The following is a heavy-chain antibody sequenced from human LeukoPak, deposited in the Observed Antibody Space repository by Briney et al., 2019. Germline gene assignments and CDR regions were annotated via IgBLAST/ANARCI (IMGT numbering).Heavy chain of an antibody. CDR3: ARDLGITMVRGPEDYYGMDV. D-gene: IGHD3-10*01. Sequence: GGSLRLSCAASGFTFSNYWISWVRQAPGKGLEWVANIKQDGGEKFYVDSVKGRFTISRDNAKNSVDLQMNSLRAEDTAVYYCARDLGITMVRGPEDYYGMDVWGQGTTVTVSS. CDR2: IKQDGGEK. CDR1: GFTFSNYW. J-gene: IGHJ6*02. V-gene: IGHV3-7*01.